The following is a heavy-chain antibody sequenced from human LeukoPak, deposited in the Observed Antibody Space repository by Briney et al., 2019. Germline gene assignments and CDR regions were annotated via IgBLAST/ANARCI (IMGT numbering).Heavy chain of an antibody. CDR1: GFTFSSYA. CDR2: ISSNGGST. J-gene: IGHJ4*02. Sequence: GGSLRLSCAASGFTFSSYAMHWVRQAPGQGLEYVSAISSNGGSTYYANSVKGRFTISRDNSKNTLYLQMGSLRAEDMAVYYCARRNDFWSGYYEVGYFDYWGQGTLVTVSS. V-gene: IGHV3-64*01. D-gene: IGHD3-3*01. CDR3: ARRNDFWSGYYEVGYFDY.